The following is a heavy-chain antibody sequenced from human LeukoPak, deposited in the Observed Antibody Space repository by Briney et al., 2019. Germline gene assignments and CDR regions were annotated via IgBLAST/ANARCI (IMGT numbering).Heavy chain of an antibody. Sequence: SETLSLTCAVSGGSISSNTWWAWVRQPPGKGLEWIGEIAHTGSPNYNPSLKSRVTISVDTSKNQFSLKLSSVTAADTAVYYCARAADPLDYWGQGTLVTVSS. V-gene: IGHV4/OR15-8*01. CDR1: GGSISSNTW. CDR2: IAHTGSP. CDR3: ARAADPLDY. J-gene: IGHJ4*02.